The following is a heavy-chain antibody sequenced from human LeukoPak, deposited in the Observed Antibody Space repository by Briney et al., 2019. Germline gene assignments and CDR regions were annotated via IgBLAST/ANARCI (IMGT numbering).Heavy chain of an antibody. CDR2: IKQDGSVK. CDR3: VRGGYGPDY. D-gene: IGHD5-12*01. V-gene: IGHV3-7*03. J-gene: IGHJ4*02. Sequence: GGSLRLSCAASGFTFSTNWMSWVRQAPGKGLEWVANIKQDGSVKNYVDSVKGRFTISRDNAKNSLYLQMNSLRADDTAMYYCVRGGYGPDYWGQGTLVTVSS. CDR1: GFTFSTNW.